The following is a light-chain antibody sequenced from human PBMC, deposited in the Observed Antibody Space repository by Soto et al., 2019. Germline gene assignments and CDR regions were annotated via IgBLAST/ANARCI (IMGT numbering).Light chain of an antibody. CDR1: QSISNW. V-gene: IGKV1-5*01. J-gene: IGKJ1*01. Sequence: DIQMTQSPSTLSAFVGDRVTITCRASQSISNWLAWYQQRPGKAPSLLIYDASTLESGVPSRFSGSGSGTEFTLTISSLQPDDFGSYYCQKYDTCWAFGQGTKVEVK. CDR3: QKYDTCWA. CDR2: DAS.